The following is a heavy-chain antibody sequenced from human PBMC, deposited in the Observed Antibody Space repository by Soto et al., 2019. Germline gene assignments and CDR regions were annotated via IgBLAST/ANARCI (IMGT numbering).Heavy chain of an antibody. CDR1: GVSFSSYA. V-gene: IGHV3-23*01. D-gene: IGHD6-19*01. J-gene: IGHJ6*02. CDR3: AKDLGIAVAGTTPTYHYYYYYYGMDV. CDR2: ISGSGGST. Sequence: PGGSVRLSCAASGVSFSSYAMSWVRQAPGKGLEWVSAISGSGGSTYYADSVKGRFTISRDNSKNTLYLQMNSLRAEDTAVYYCAKDLGIAVAGTTPTYHYYYYYYGMDVWGQGTTVTVSS.